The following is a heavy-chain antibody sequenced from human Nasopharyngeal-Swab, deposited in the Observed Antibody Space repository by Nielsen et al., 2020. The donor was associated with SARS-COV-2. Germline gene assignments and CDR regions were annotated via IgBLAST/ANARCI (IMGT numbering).Heavy chain of an antibody. J-gene: IGHJ6*03. CDR2: ISGSGGST. D-gene: IGHD2-2*01. CDR3: AKDPYQPYYMDV. V-gene: IGHV3-23*01. Sequence: WIRQPPGKGLEWVSAISGSGGSTYYADSGKGRFTISRDNSKNTLYLQMNSLRAEDTAVYYCAKDPYQPYYMDVWGKGTTVTVSS.